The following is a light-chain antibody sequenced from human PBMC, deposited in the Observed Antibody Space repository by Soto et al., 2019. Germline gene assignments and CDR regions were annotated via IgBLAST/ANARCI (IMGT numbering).Light chain of an antibody. CDR1: QNIRNY. V-gene: IGKV1-39*01. CDR2: AAS. Sequence: DIQMTQSPSSLSASVGDRVTITCRASQNIRNYLNWYQQKPGDAPKLLIYAASTLQGAVPSRFSGIGSGTDFTLTIRSLQPEDFATYHCQQGHSTPYTFGQGTRLEI. CDR3: QQGHSTPYT. J-gene: IGKJ2*01.